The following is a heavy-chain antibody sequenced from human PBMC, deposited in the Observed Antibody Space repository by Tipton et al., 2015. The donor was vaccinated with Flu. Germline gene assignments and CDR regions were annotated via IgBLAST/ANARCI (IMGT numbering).Heavy chain of an antibody. J-gene: IGHJ4*02. Sequence: QVQLVQSGAEVKKPGASVKVSCKTSGYTFSDHQMDWVRQAPGQGLEWMGWTNPNSGDTSFAQSFQGRVTLTRDTSITTYYMELISLTSDDTAVYYCARHSRAWPVDFWGQGTLVTVSS. D-gene: IGHD6-19*01. CDR1: GYTFSDHQ. V-gene: IGHV1-2*02. CDR3: ARHSRAWPVDF. CDR2: TNPNSGDT.